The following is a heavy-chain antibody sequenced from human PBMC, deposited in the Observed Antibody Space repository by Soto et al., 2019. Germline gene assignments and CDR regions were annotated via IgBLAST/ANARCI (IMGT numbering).Heavy chain of an antibody. V-gene: IGHV3-23*01. CDR3: AKGGYDSLFDI. CDR1: GFTFSSYA. D-gene: IGHD3-16*01. J-gene: IGHJ3*02. CDR2: ISGSGGST. Sequence: EMQLLESGGGLVQPGGSLRLSCVASGFTFSSYAMSWVRQTPGKGLVFVSGISGSGGSTYYADSVKGRFTISRDNSNNTLSLQMPTLRVENPAVYLFAKGGYDSLFDICGQGTMVTVSA.